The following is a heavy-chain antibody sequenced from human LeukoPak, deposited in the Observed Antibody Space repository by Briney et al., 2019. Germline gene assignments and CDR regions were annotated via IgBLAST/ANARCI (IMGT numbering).Heavy chain of an antibody. V-gene: IGHV3-30-3*01. D-gene: IGHD3-22*01. J-gene: IGHJ4*02. Sequence: PGRSLRLSCAASGFTFSSYAMHWVRQAPGKGLEWVAVISYDGSNKYYADSVKGRFTISRDNSKNTLYLQMNSLRAEDTAVYYCARAWGHYYDSSGCYYGTFDYWGQGTLVTVSS. CDR1: GFTFSSYA. CDR3: ARAWGHYYDSSGCYYGTFDY. CDR2: ISYDGSNK.